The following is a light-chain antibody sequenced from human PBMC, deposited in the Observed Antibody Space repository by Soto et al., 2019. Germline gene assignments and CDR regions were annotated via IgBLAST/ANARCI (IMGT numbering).Light chain of an antibody. V-gene: IGLV1-44*01. CDR3: AAWDDNLNVVV. Sequence: QSVVTQTPSASGTPGQRVTFSCSGGSSNIGGNYVGWFQQLPGMAPTLLIYETYKRPSGVPYRFSASKSGTSASLAISGLQSEDEADYYCAAWDDNLNVVVFGGGTQLTVL. CDR1: SSNIGGNY. J-gene: IGLJ3*02. CDR2: ETY.